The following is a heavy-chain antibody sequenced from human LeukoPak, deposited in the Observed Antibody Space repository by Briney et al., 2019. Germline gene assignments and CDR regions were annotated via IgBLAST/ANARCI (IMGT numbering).Heavy chain of an antibody. CDR1: GFTFSSYA. D-gene: IGHD3-9*01. V-gene: IGHV3-23*01. CDR3: AEVSALRYFDWFLK. Sequence: GGSLRLSCAASGFTFSSYAMNWVRQAPGQGLERVSAISGSGGSTYYEDSAKGRFPISRDNSKNTLYLQMNSLRAEATAVYYCAEVSALRYFDWFLKWGQGTLVTVSS. J-gene: IGHJ4*02. CDR2: ISGSGGST.